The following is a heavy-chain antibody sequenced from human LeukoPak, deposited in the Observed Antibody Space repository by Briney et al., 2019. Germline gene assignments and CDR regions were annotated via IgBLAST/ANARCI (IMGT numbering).Heavy chain of an antibody. J-gene: IGHJ4*02. Sequence: PGGSLRLSCAATGFTFSNYGMHWVRQAPGKGLEWVAFIHYDRITTYYAESVKGRFTVSRENSKNSMFLQMQSLRPDDTAVYYCAKLILNDVWTESTDYWGWGTLVTVSS. CDR3: AKLILNDVWTESTDY. CDR1: GFTFSNYG. CDR2: IHYDRITT. V-gene: IGHV3-30*02. D-gene: IGHD3/OR15-3a*01.